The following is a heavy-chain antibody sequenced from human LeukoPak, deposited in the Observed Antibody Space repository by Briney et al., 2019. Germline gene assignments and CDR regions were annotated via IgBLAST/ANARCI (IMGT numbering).Heavy chain of an antibody. Sequence: PSETLSLTCTVSGGSISSSSYYWGWIRQPPGKGLEWIGSIYYSGSTYYNPSLKSRVTISVDTSKNQFSLKLSSVTAADTAVYYCAGGVRLQSNTERNNWFDPWGQGTLVTVSS. J-gene: IGHJ5*02. CDR1: GGSISSSSYY. CDR2: IYYSGST. V-gene: IGHV4-39*07. CDR3: AGGVRLQSNTERNNWFDP. D-gene: IGHD4-11*01.